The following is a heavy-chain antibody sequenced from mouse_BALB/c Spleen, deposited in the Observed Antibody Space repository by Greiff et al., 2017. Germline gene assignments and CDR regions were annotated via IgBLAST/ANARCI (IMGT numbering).Heavy chain of an antibody. CDR3: TRWGDGYYSWFAY. CDR1: GYTFTSYC. D-gene: IGHD2-3*01. CDR2: IYPGSGST. V-gene: IGHV1S22*01. J-gene: IGHJ3*01. Sequence: LQQPGSELVRPGASVKLSCKASGYTFTSYCMHWVNQRPGQGLEWIGNIYPGSGSTNYDEKFKSKATLTVDTSSSTAYMQLSSLTSEDSAVYDCTRWGDGYYSWFAYWGQGTLVTVSA.